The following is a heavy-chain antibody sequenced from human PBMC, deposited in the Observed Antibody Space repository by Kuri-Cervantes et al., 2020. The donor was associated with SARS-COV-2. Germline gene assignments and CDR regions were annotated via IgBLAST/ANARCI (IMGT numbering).Heavy chain of an antibody. J-gene: IGHJ4*02. CDR3: ARGYDFWSGYDRPDYYFDY. Sequence: ASVKVSCKASGGTFSSYAISWVRQATGQGLEWMGWMNPNSGNTGYAQKFQGRVTMTRNTSISTAYMELSSLRSEDTAVYYCARGYDFWSGYDRPDYYFDYWGQGTLVTVSS. CDR2: MNPNSGNT. D-gene: IGHD3-3*01. CDR1: GGTFSSYA. V-gene: IGHV1-8*02.